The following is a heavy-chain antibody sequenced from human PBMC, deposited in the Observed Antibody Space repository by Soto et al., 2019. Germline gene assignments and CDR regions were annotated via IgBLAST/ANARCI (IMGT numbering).Heavy chain of an antibody. CDR3: AKDPNGDHIGAFDM. J-gene: IGHJ3*02. V-gene: IGHV3-23*01. CDR2: ISGSGVRT. D-gene: IGHD4-17*01. CDR1: GLTFSNYA. Sequence: EVQLLESGGGLVQPGGSLRLSCAASGLTFSNYALTWVRQAPGKGLEGVSAISGSGVRTEYADSVKGRFTISRDNSKNTLYLQMNSLRAEDTAVYYCAKDPNGDHIGAFDMWGQGTMVTISS.